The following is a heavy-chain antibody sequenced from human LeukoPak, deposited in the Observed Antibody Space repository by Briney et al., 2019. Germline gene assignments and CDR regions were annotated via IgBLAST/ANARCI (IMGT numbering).Heavy chain of an antibody. V-gene: IGHV3-53*01. J-gene: IGHJ4*02. CDR2: IYTGGST. CDR3: ARDLRGFVDY. Sequence: GGSLRLSCAASGFTVSSSYMTWVRQAPGKGLEWVSVIYTGGSTYYADSVKGRFTISRDNSKNTLYLQMNSLRAEDTAVYYCARDLRGFVDYWGQGTLVTVSS. CDR1: GFTVSSSY. D-gene: IGHD5-12*01.